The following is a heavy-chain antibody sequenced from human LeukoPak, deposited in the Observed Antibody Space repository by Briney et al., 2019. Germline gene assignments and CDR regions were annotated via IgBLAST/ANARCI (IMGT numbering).Heavy chain of an antibody. V-gene: IGHV1-46*01. Sequence: ASVKVSCKASGYTFTSYYMHWVRQAPGQGLEWMGIINPSGGSTSYAQKFQGRVTMTRDMSTSTVYMELSSLRSEDTAVYYCAKDAFSGIAVAGYWYFDLWGRGTLVTVSS. J-gene: IGHJ2*01. D-gene: IGHD6-19*01. CDR3: AKDAFSGIAVAGYWYFDL. CDR2: INPSGGST. CDR1: GYTFTSYY.